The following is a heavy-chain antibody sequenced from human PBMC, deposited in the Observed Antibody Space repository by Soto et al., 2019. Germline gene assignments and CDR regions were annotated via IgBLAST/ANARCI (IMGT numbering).Heavy chain of an antibody. D-gene: IGHD4-17*01. CDR3: AAPGYGDRLGGMDV. V-gene: IGHV1-69*12. CDR1: GGTFSSYA. CDR2: IIPIFGTA. J-gene: IGHJ6*02. Sequence: QVQLVQSGAEVKKPGSSVKVSCKASGGTFSSYAISWVRQAPGQGLEWMGGIIPIFGTANYAQKFQGRVTXXAXEXXSTAYMELSSLRSEDTAVYYCAAPGYGDRLGGMDVWGQGTTVTVSS.